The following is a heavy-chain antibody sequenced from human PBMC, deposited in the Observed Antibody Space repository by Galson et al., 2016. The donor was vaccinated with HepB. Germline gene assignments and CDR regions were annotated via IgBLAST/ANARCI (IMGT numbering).Heavy chain of an antibody. J-gene: IGHJ4*02. V-gene: IGHV3-9*01. CDR1: GFTFDDYA. CDR3: ARGLSQYYFTY. Sequence: SLRLSCAASGFTFDDYAMHWVRQAPGKGLEWVSGISWNSGRIGYADSVKGRFTISRDNAKNSLYLQMNSLRAEDTALYYCARGLSQYYFTYWGQGTLVTVSS. D-gene: IGHD2-2*01. CDR2: ISWNSGRI.